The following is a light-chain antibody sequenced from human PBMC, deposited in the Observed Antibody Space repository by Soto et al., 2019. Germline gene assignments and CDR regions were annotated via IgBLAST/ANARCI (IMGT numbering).Light chain of an antibody. V-gene: IGKV3-11*01. J-gene: IGKJ1*01. CDR3: QQRSNWPPGSWT. CDR1: QSVTSS. Sequence: EIVLTQSPATLSLSPGERATLSCRASQSVTSSLAWYQQKPGQAPRLLIYDASNRATGIPARFSGSGSGTDFTLTISSLEPEDFAVYYCQQRSNWPPGSWTFGQGTKVEIK. CDR2: DAS.